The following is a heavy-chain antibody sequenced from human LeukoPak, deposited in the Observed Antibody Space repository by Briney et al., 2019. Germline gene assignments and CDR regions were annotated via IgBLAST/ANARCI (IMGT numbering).Heavy chain of an antibody. J-gene: IGHJ4*02. CDR2: IDSDGSSL. CDR1: RFTFSTYC. Sequence: PGGSLRLSCAASRFTFSTYCMHWVRQAPGKGLVWVSRIDSDGSSLSYADSVKGRFTMSRDNAKNTLYLQMNSLIAEDTAVYYCARGGGSFDYWGQGTLVTVSS. V-gene: IGHV3-74*01. CDR3: ARGGGSFDY.